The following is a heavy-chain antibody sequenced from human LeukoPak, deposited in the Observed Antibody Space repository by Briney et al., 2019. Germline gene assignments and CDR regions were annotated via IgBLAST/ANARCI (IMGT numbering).Heavy chain of an antibody. CDR2: INGDGTEK. V-gene: IGHV3-7*04. D-gene: IGHD2-21*01. Sequence: AGGSLRLSCTASGFNFSDSGMTWVRQAPGKGLEWVANINGDGTEKIFLASVEGRFTISRDNAKNSLHLQMRSLRPQDTAVYFCVRADWYFYYWGQGSLVTVSP. J-gene: IGHJ4*02. CDR3: VRADWYFYY. CDR1: GFNFSDSG.